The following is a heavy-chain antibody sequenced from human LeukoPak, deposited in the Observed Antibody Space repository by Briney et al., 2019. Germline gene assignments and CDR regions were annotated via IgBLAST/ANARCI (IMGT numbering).Heavy chain of an antibody. J-gene: IGHJ4*02. Sequence: GGSLRLSCAASGFTFSSYVMHWVRQAPGKGLEWVAVIWYDGSNKYYADSVKGRFTISRDNSKNTLYLQMNSLRAEDTAVYHCAREERYSGYDLNYWGQGTLVTVSS. D-gene: IGHD5-12*01. CDR3: AREERYSGYDLNY. CDR1: GFTFSSYV. V-gene: IGHV3-33*01. CDR2: IWYDGSNK.